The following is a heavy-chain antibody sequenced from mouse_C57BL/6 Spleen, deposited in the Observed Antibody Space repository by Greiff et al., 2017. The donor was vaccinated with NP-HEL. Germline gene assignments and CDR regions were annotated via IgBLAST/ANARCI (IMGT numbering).Heavy chain of an antibody. J-gene: IGHJ3*01. CDR2: IYPGSGST. CDR3: ARRPYDYEAWFAY. CDR1: GYTFTSYW. Sequence: QVQLKQSGAELVKPGASVKMSCKASGYTFTSYWITWVKQRPGQGLEWIGDIYPGSGSTNYNEKFKSKATLTVDTSSSTAYMQLSSLTSEDSAVYYCARRPYDYEAWFAYWGQGTLVTVSA. D-gene: IGHD2-4*01. V-gene: IGHV1-55*01.